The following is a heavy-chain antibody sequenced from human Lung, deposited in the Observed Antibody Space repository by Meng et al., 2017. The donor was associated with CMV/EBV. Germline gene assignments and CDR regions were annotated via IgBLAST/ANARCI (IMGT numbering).Heavy chain of an antibody. Sequence: LXXSVSGGSISSNSYYWGWIRQPPGKGLEWIGSMYYSGSTYYNPSLKSRVTISVDTSKKQISLKLSSVTAADTAVYYCARGYYSDSSGHYYANPHWFDPWGRGTXVTVSS. V-gene: IGHV4-39*07. D-gene: IGHD3-22*01. J-gene: IGHJ5*02. CDR3: ARGYYSDSSGHYYANPHWFDP. CDR2: MYYSGST. CDR1: GGSISSNSYY.